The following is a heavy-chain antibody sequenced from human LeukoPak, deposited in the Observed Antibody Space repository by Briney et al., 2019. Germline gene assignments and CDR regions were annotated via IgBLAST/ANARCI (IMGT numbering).Heavy chain of an antibody. CDR2: IGSSSSYI. CDR1: GFTFSSYS. Sequence: GGSLRLSCAASGFTFSSYSMNWVRQAPGKGLEWVSSIGSSSSYIYYADSVKGRFTISRDNARNSLYLQMNSLRAEDTVVYHCARDCSSSALDYWGQGTLVTVSS. J-gene: IGHJ4*02. D-gene: IGHD2-2*01. CDR3: ARDCSSSALDY. V-gene: IGHV3-21*01.